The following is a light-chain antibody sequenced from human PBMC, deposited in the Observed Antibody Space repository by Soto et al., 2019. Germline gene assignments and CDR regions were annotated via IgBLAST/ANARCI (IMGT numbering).Light chain of an antibody. CDR1: QNISRR. CDR3: HQYKSYPT. CDR2: DVS. V-gene: IGKV1-5*01. Sequence: DIQMTQSPSTLSASVGDRVTITCRASQNISRRLAWLQQKPGKAPKVLMHDVSRLKSGVPSRFSGSGPGTEFTLTISSLQPDDVATYFCHQYKSYPTFGQGTTLEIK. J-gene: IGKJ2*01.